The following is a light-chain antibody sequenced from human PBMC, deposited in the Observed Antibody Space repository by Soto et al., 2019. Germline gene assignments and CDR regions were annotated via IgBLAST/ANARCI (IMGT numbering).Light chain of an antibody. CDR2: EVT. J-gene: IGLJ1*01. CDR3: SSYTNITTRACV. V-gene: IGLV2-14*01. Sequence: QSVLAQPASVFGSPGQSITISCTGTSGDIGSYNRVSWYQQHPGKAPKLIIYEVTDRPSGVSNRFSGSKSGNTASLTISGLQAEDEAEYYCSSYTNITTRACVFGPGTKVTVL. CDR1: SGDIGSYNR.